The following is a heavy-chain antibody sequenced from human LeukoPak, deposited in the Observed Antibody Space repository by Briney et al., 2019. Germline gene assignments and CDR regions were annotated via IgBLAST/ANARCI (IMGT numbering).Heavy chain of an antibody. D-gene: IGHD3-10*01. CDR2: IRSKANSYPT. Sequence: GSLRLPFAAPGFTFSGSAMHRVRQASGKGLGWVGRIRSKANSYPTAHAASLKGSLTIPRDDSKKTAYLQMNSLKPEDTAVYYCTSLVSPTYYYGSGSYYNDYWGQGTLVTVSS. V-gene: IGHV3-73*01. CDR3: TSLVSPTYYYGSGSYYNDY. CDR1: GFTFSGSA. J-gene: IGHJ4*02.